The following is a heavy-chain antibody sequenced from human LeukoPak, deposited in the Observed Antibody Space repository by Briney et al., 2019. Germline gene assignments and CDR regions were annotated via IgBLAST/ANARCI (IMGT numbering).Heavy chain of an antibody. D-gene: IGHD2-2*02. CDR3: AKDGGLEYLEYYFDY. Sequence: PGGSLRLSCAASGFTFSSYAMSWVRQAPGKGLEWVSAISGSGGSTYYADSVKGRFTISRDNSKNTLYLQMNSLRAEDTAVYYCAKDGGLEYLEYYFDYWGQGTLVTVSS. CDR2: ISGSGGST. J-gene: IGHJ4*02. V-gene: IGHV3-23*01. CDR1: GFTFSSYA.